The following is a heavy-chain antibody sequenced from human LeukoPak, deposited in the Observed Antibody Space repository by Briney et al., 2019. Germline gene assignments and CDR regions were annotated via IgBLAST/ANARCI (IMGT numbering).Heavy chain of an antibody. Sequence: SETLSLTCTVSGGSISSYYWSWIRQPPGKGLEWIGYIYYSGTTHYNPSLKSRVTISVDTSKNQFSLKLNSVTAADTAVYYCARSQTYYYDSSGYFLDYWGQGTLVTVSS. D-gene: IGHD3-22*01. V-gene: IGHV4-59*01. CDR3: ARSQTYYYDSSGYFLDY. CDR1: GGSISSYY. CDR2: IYYSGTT. J-gene: IGHJ4*02.